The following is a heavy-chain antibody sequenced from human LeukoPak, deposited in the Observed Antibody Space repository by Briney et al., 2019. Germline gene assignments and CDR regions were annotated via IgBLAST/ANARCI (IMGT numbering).Heavy chain of an antibody. Sequence: PGGSLRLSCAASGFTFKNYVMSWVRLAPGKGLEWVAVISYDGSNKYYADSVKGRFTISRDNSKNTLYLQMNSLRAEDTAVYYCARDPSGGKLRYFDWLGYFDYWGQGTLVTVSS. CDR2: ISYDGSNK. J-gene: IGHJ4*02. CDR1: GFTFKNYV. CDR3: ARDPSGGKLRYFDWLGYFDY. D-gene: IGHD3-9*01. V-gene: IGHV3-30-3*01.